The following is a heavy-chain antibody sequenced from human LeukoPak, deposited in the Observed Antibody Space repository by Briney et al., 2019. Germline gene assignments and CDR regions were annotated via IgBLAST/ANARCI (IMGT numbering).Heavy chain of an antibody. J-gene: IGHJ3*02. V-gene: IGHV4-4*07. Sequence: PSETLSLTCAVSGGSISSYYWSWIRQPAGKGLEWIGRIYTSGSTNYNPSLKSRVTMSVDTSKNQFSLKLSSVTAADTAVYYCARVLYSYGWIWAFDIWGQGTMVTVSS. CDR2: IYTSGST. CDR1: GGSISSYY. CDR3: ARVLYSYGWIWAFDI. D-gene: IGHD5-18*01.